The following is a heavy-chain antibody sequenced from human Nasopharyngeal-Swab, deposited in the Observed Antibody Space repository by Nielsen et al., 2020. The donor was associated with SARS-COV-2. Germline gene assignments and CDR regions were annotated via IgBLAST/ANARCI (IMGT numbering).Heavy chain of an antibody. V-gene: IGHV3-30*18. Sequence: GESLKISCAASGFTFSSYGMHWVRQAPGKGLEWVAVISYDGSNKYYADSVKGRFTISRDNSKNTLYLQMNSLRAEDTAVYYCAKAPRGYCSSTSCYDYYYYGMDVWGQGTTVTASS. CDR3: AKAPRGYCSSTSCYDYYYYGMDV. CDR1: GFTFSSYG. CDR2: ISYDGSNK. J-gene: IGHJ6*02. D-gene: IGHD2-2*01.